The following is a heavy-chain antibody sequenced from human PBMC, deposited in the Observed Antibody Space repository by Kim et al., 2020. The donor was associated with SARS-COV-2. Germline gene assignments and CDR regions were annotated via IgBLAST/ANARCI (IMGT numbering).Heavy chain of an antibody. D-gene: IGHD2-15*01. Sequence: GGSLRLSCAASGFTFDDYAMHWVRQAPGKGLEWVSGISWNSGSIGYADSVKGRFTISRDNAKNSLYLQMNSLRAEDTALYYCAKDGEIGSGGSCFDYWGQRTQVSVSS. CDR3: AKDGEIGSGGSCFDY. CDR1: GFTFDDYA. J-gene: IGHJ4*02. V-gene: IGHV3-9*01. CDR2: ISWNSGSI.